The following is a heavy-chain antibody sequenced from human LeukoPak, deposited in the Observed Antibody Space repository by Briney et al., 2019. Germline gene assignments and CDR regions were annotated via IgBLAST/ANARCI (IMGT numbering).Heavy chain of an antibody. D-gene: IGHD3-3*01. CDR2: IYTSGST. CDR1: GGSISSYY. Sequence: SETLSLTCTVSGGSISSYYWSWIRQPAGKGLEWIGRIYTSGSTNYNPSLKSRVTMSVDTSKNQFSLKLSSVTAADTAVYYCARGDYDFWCGTPPRAFDIWGQGTMVTVSS. CDR3: ARGDYDFWCGTPPRAFDI. V-gene: IGHV4-4*07. J-gene: IGHJ3*02.